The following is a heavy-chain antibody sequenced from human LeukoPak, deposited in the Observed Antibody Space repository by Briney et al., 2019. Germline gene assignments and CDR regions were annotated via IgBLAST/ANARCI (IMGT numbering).Heavy chain of an antibody. D-gene: IGHD5-12*01. Sequence: PGGSLRLSCAASRFTFDSYAIHWVRQAPGKGLEWVAVISFDGSNRFYADSVKGRFSISRDNSKKTLYLQMNSLRVEDSAVYFCARDQLAYSGYDTLFAYGGQGTLVTVSS. V-gene: IGHV3-30*04. CDR1: RFTFDSYA. J-gene: IGHJ4*02. CDR2: ISFDGSNR. CDR3: ARDQLAYSGYDTLFAY.